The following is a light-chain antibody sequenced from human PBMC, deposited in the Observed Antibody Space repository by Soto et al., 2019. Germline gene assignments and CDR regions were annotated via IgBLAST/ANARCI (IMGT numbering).Light chain of an antibody. V-gene: IGLV2-14*03. Sequence: XXXSGSPGQSITISCTGTSSDVGGYNYVSWYQHHPGKAPKLMIYDVSNRPSGVSNRFSGSKSGNTASLTISGLQPEDEADYYFCFYTMINPRQIVFGTATKVTVL. CDR1: SSDVGGYNY. CDR2: DVS. CDR3: CFYTMINPRQIV. J-gene: IGLJ1*01.